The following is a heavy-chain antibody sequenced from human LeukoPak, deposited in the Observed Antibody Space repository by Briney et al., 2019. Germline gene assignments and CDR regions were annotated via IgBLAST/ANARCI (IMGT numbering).Heavy chain of an antibody. CDR2: IYYSGST. CDR3: ARRGHRTIPYPEDY. J-gene: IGHJ4*02. Sequence: SETLSLTCTVSGGSIDNYYWSWIRQPPGKGLEWIGYIYYSGSTNYNPSLKSRVTISVDTSKNQFSLKLTSVTAADTAVYYCARRGHRTIPYPEDYWGQGTLVTVSS. D-gene: IGHD1-7*01. CDR1: GGSIDNYY. V-gene: IGHV4-59*01.